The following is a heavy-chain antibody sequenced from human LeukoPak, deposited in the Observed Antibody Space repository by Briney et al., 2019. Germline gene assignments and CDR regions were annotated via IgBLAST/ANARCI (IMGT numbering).Heavy chain of an antibody. D-gene: IGHD7-27*01. CDR1: GGSIRSGDYY. CDR2: IYYSGST. Sequence: SETLSLTCTVSGGSIRSGDYYWSWIRQHPGKGPQWIGYIYYSGSTYYNPSLKSRLTILLDILKNQFSLKLSSVTAADTAVYYCAKLAQSWGGLDYWGQGTLVTVSS. CDR3: AKLAQSWGGLDY. J-gene: IGHJ4*02. V-gene: IGHV4-31*03.